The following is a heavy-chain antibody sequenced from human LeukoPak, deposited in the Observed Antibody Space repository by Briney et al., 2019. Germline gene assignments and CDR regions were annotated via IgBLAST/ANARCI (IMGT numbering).Heavy chain of an antibody. CDR3: AKGGRYSSSWCFDY. D-gene: IGHD6-13*01. Sequence: PGGSLRLSCAASGFTFGSYGMHWVRQAPGKGLEWVAFTRHDGNDKDYADSVKGRFTISRDNSKNTLYLQMNSLRPEDTAVYYCAKGGRYSSSWCFDYWGQGTLVTVSS. CDR1: GFTFGSYG. V-gene: IGHV3-30*02. J-gene: IGHJ4*02. CDR2: TRHDGNDK.